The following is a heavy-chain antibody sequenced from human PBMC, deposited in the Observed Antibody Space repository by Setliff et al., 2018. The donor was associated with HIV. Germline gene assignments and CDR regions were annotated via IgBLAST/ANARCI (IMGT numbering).Heavy chain of an antibody. Sequence: ASVKVSCKTSGGTFSSYAISWVRQAPGQGLEWMGGIIPMFDAPKYAQKFQDRVTITADKSTSTAFMELSSLRSEDTAVYYCARGAYRRRDGGTYFYQFDFWGRGTLVTVSS. V-gene: IGHV1-69*06. J-gene: IGHJ4*02. CDR3: ARGAYRRRDGGTYFYQFDF. D-gene: IGHD1-26*01. CDR1: GGTFSSYA. CDR2: IIPMFDAP.